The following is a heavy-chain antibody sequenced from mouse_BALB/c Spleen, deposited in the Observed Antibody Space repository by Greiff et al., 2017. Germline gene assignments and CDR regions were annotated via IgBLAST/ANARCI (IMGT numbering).Heavy chain of an antibody. CDR3: ARDGGGTRYFDV. CDR2: ISNLAYSI. CDR1: GFTFSDYG. Sequence: EVQLVESGGGLVQPGGSRKLSCAASGFTFSDYGMAWVRQAPGKGPEWVAFISNLAYSIYYADTVTGRFTISRENAKNTLYLEMSSLRSEDTAMYYCARDGGGTRYFDVWGAGTTVTVSS. V-gene: IGHV5-15*02. J-gene: IGHJ1*01. D-gene: IGHD4-1*01.